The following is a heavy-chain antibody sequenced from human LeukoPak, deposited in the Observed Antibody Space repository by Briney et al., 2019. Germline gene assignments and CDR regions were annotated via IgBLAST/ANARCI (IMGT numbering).Heavy chain of an antibody. CDR2: ISSSGSTI. CDR1: GFTFSSYE. J-gene: IGHJ4*02. Sequence: GGSLRLSCAASGFTFSSYEMNWVRQAPGKGLEWVSYISSSGSTIYYADSVKGRFTISRDNAKNSLYLQMNSLRAEDTAVYYCARLYCSGGGCYYDYWGQGTLVTVSS. CDR3: ARLYCSGGGCYYDY. V-gene: IGHV3-48*03. D-gene: IGHD2-15*01.